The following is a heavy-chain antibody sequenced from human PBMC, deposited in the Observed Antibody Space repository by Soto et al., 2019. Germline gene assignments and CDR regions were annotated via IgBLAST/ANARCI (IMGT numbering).Heavy chain of an antibody. J-gene: IGHJ4*02. Sequence: SETLSLTCTVSGGSISSGDFYWSWIRQPPGKGLELIGNIYYSGSTYYNPSLRSRAIMSVDTSQNQFSLKLSSLTAADTAVYFCDRADDFSERFDYWGQGALVTVSS. CDR1: GGSISSGDFY. D-gene: IGHD4-4*01. V-gene: IGHV4-30-4*01. CDR2: IYYSGST. CDR3: DRADDFSERFDY.